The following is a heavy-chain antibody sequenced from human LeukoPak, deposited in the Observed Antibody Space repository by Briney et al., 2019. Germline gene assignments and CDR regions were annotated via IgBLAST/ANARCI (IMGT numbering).Heavy chain of an antibody. CDR1: GFTFSSYG. V-gene: IGHV3-23*01. CDR3: AKGPWRIFVVVTPNNWFDP. J-gene: IGHJ5*02. Sequence: GGSLRLSCAASGFTFSSYGMSWVRQAPGKGLEWVSAISGSGGRTYYADSVKGRFTISRDNSKTTLYLQMNSLRAEDTAVYYCAKGPWRIFVVVTPNNWFDPWGQGTLVTVSS. CDR2: ISGSGGRT. D-gene: IGHD3-3*01.